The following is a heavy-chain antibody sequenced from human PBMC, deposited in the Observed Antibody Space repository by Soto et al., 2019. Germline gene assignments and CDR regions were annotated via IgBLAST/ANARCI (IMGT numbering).Heavy chain of an antibody. V-gene: IGHV3-30*18. CDR1: GFTFSSYG. D-gene: IGHD3-22*01. J-gene: IGHJ4*02. CDR3: AKDTNYYDSSGYPFDY. Sequence: PGGSLRLSCAASGFTFSSYGMHWVRQAPGKGLEWVAVISYDGSNKYYADSVKGRFTISRDNSKNTLYLQMNSLRAEDTAVYYCAKDTNYYDSSGYPFDYWGQGTLVTVS. CDR2: ISYDGSNK.